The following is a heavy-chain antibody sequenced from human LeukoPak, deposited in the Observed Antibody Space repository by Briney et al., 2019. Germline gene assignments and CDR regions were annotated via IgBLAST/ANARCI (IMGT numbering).Heavy chain of an antibody. J-gene: IGHJ5*02. CDR1: GGTFNDYA. D-gene: IGHD6-13*01. CDR2: LIPLLGIT. V-gene: IGHV1-69*04. Sequence: SVKVSCKASGGTFNDYAVTWVRQAPGQGLEWMGRLIPLLGITNFAQKFQGRLTITADKSTGTAYMELSSLRSEDTAVYYCARESIQLDLTMFDPWGQGTLVTVSS. CDR3: ARESIQLDLTMFDP.